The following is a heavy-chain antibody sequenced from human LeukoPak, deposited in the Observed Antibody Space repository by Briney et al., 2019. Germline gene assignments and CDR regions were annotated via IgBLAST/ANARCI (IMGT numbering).Heavy chain of an antibody. CDR2: ISSSSSYI. J-gene: IGHJ4*02. CDR1: GFTFRDYY. CDR3: ARGDAHNSRGAY. Sequence: PGGSLRLSCVASGFTFRDYYMSWIRRAPGKGLEWVSYISSSSSYIDYADSVKGRFTISRDNAKNSLYLQMNSLRAEDTAVYYCARGDAHNSRGAYWGQGTLVTVSS. D-gene: IGHD6-13*01. V-gene: IGHV3-11*06.